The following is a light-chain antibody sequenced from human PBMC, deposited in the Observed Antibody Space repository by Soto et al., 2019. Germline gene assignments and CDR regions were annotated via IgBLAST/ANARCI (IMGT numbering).Light chain of an antibody. CDR1: QSISSW. CDR2: AAS. Sequence: DIQMTQSPSTLSASVGDRVTITCRASQSISSWLAWYQQKPGKAPNLLIYAASNLEGGVPSRFSGSGSGTEFTLSISRLQHDDLATYYCQQYYTYPWTFGQGTKVEIK. V-gene: IGKV1-5*01. CDR3: QQYYTYPWT. J-gene: IGKJ1*01.